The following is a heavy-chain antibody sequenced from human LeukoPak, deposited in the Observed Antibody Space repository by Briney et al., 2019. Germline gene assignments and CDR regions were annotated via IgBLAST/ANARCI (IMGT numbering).Heavy chain of an antibody. J-gene: IGHJ4*02. CDR2: ISPSSGTT. Sequence: GSSVKVSCKASGYTFTSYYLHWVRQAPGLGLEWMGIISPSSGTTSYAQRFQGRVTMTRDTSTSTVYMELSSLRSEDTAVYYCATGGHIAASFDYWGQGTLVTVSS. V-gene: IGHV1-46*01. CDR3: ATGGHIAASFDY. D-gene: IGHD6-13*01. CDR1: GYTFTSYY.